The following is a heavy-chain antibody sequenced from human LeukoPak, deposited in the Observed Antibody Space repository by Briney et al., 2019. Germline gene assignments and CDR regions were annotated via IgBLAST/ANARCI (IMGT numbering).Heavy chain of an antibody. CDR3: ARLVVVPAASEDGVSYYYGMDV. D-gene: IGHD2-2*01. J-gene: IGHJ6*02. CDR1: GGSISSYY. V-gene: IGHV4-59*08. CDR2: IYYSGST. Sequence: SETLSLTCTVFGGSISSYYWSWIRQPPGKGLEWIGYIYYSGSTNYNPSLKSRVTISVDTSKNQFSLKLSSVTAADTAVYYCARLVVVPAASEDGVSYYYGMDVWGQGTTVTVSS.